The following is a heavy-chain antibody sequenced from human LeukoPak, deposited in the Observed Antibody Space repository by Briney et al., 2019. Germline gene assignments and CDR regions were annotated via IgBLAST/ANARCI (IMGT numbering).Heavy chain of an antibody. D-gene: IGHD3-3*01. V-gene: IGHV4-39*07. J-gene: IGHJ6*03. CDR1: GGSISSSSYY. CDR2: IYYSGST. Sequence: SETLSLTCTVSGGSISSSSYYWGWIRQPPGKGLEWIGSIYYSGSTYYNPSLKSRVTISVDTSKNQFSLKLSSVTAADTAVYYCARVCSNGYYDFWSGYSNLSYYYMDVWAKGPRSPSP. CDR3: ARVCSNGYYDFWSGYSNLSYYYMDV.